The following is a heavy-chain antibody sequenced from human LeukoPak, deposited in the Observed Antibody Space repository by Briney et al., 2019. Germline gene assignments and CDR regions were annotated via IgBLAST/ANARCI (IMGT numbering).Heavy chain of an antibody. CDR1: GFTFTNSA. CDR2: IVVASGNT. CDR3: AAAPIEMQQRGFDY. J-gene: IGHJ4*02. D-gene: IGHD5-24*01. V-gene: IGHV1-58*02. Sequence: GASVKVSCKASGFTFTNSAMQWVRQARGQRLEWIGWIVVASGNTKYAQKFQERVTITRDMSTSTAYMELSSLSPEDTAVYYCAAAPIEMQQRGFDYWGQGTLVTVYS.